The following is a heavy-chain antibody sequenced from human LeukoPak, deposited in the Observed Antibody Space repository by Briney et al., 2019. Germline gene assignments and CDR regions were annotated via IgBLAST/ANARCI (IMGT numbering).Heavy chain of an antibody. V-gene: IGHV3-21*01. Sequence: GGSLRLSCAASGFTFSRYSMNWVRQAPGKGLEWVSSISSSSSYIYYADSVKGRFTISRDNAKNSLYLQMNSLRAEDTAVYYCARDTAVSGWYFYYMDVWGKGTTVTVSS. D-gene: IGHD6-13*01. CDR2: ISSSSSYI. J-gene: IGHJ6*03. CDR3: ARDTAVSGWYFYYMDV. CDR1: GFTFSRYS.